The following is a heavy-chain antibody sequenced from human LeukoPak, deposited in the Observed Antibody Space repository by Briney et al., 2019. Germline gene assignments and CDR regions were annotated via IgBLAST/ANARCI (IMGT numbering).Heavy chain of an antibody. CDR2: INPNSGGT. CDR1: GGTFSSYA. J-gene: IGHJ4*02. CDR3: ARLMGGYSYGLDY. Sequence: ASVKVSCKASGGTFSSYAISWVRQAPGQGLEWMGWINPNSGGTNYAQKFQGRVTMTRDTSISTAYMELSRLRSDDTAVYYCARLMGGYSYGLDYWGQGTLVTVSS. D-gene: IGHD5-18*01. V-gene: IGHV1-2*02.